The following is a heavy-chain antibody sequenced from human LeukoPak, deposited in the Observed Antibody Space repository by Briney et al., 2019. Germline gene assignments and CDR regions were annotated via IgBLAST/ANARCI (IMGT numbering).Heavy chain of an antibody. J-gene: IGHJ4*02. D-gene: IGHD1-26*01. CDR2: INHSGRT. CDR3: AGDIVGAHNFDY. Sequence: PSETLSLTCAVSGGSISSGGYSWSWIRQPPGKGLEWIGEINHSGRTNYNPSLKSRVTISVDTSKNQFSLKLSSVTAADTAVYYCAGDIVGAHNFDYWGQGTLVTVSS. CDR1: GGSISSGGYS. V-gene: IGHV4-30-2*01.